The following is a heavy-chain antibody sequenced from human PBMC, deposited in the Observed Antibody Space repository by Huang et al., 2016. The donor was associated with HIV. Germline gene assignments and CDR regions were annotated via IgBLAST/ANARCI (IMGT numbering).Heavy chain of an antibody. CDR3: ARGEGYNHWSRQGEYFQD. Sequence: EVQVVESGGGLVMPGGSLRLSCVASVFTFNAYTMNLVRQGPGKGLEWVSSISVGGRLCSYAASVEGRFTISKENARTLVFLEMNGMGVDDTAIYYCARGEGYNHWSRQGEYFQDWGQGALVSVSS. J-gene: IGHJ1*01. V-gene: IGHV3-21*04. CDR2: ISVGGRLC. CDR1: VFTFNAYT. D-gene: IGHD2-8*02.